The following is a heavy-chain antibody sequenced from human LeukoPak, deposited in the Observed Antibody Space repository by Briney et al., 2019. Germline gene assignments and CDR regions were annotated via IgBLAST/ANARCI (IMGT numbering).Heavy chain of an antibody. V-gene: IGHV3-23*01. CDR2: ISGSGGST. D-gene: IGHD5-18*01. Sequence: GGSLRLSCAASGLTFSTSSMSWVRQTPGKGLEWVSSISGSGGSTYYADSVKGRFTISRDNSKNTLYLQMNSLRAEDTAVYYCARGGYSYGFDYWGQGTLVTVSS. J-gene: IGHJ4*02. CDR1: GLTFSTSS. CDR3: ARGGYSYGFDY.